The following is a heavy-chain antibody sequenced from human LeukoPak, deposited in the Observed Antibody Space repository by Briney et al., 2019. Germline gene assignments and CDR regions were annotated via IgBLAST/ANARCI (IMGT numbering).Heavy chain of an antibody. J-gene: IGHJ4*02. CDR3: ARVGVGTTGGRLFDF. CDR1: GGSISSGSYY. CDR2: IYYSGST. V-gene: IGHV4-39*06. Sequence: PSETLSLTCTASGGSISSGSYYWGWIRQPPGKGLEWIGSIYYSGSTYYNPSLKSRVTISTDTSKNQFPLKLTSVTAADTAVYYCARVGVGTTGGRLFDFWGQGTLVTVSS. D-gene: IGHD1-1*01.